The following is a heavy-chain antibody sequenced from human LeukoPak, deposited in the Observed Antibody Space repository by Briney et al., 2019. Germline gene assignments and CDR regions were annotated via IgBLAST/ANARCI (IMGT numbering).Heavy chain of an antibody. Sequence: GGSLRLSCAASGFTFSSYAMSWVRQAPGKGLEWVAVISDDGTNGYDADFVKGRFSISRDNSRDTVFLNMNSLRSEDTAVYFCARAQRSAISSGDYLDVWGQGTLVTVSS. J-gene: IGHJ3*01. CDR1: GFTFSSYA. CDR2: ISDDGTNG. CDR3: ARAQRSAISSGDYLDV. V-gene: IGHV3-30-3*01. D-gene: IGHD4-17*01.